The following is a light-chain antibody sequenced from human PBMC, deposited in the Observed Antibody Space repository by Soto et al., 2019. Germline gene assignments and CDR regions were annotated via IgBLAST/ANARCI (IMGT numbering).Light chain of an antibody. CDR3: QQRSNWPLS. CDR1: QSVSSY. CDR2: DAS. V-gene: IGKV3-11*01. Sequence: EIVLTQSPATLSLCPGERATLSCRASQSVSSYLAWCQQKPGQAPRLLIYDASNRATGIPARFSGSGSGTDFTLTISSLEPEDFAVYYCQQRSNWPLSFGGGTKVDIK. J-gene: IGKJ4*01.